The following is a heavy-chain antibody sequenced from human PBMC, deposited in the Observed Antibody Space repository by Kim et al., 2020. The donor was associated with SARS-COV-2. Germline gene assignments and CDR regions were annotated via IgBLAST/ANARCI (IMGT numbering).Heavy chain of an antibody. CDR2: IYHSGST. CDR3: AVGIAAAGRRPGFDP. J-gene: IGHJ5*02. CDR1: GYSISSGYY. D-gene: IGHD6-13*01. Sequence: SETLSLTCTVSGYSISSGYYWGWIRQPPGKGLEWIGSIYHSGSTYYNPSLKSRVTISVDTSKNQFSLKLSSVTAADTAVYYCAVGIAAAGRRPGFDPWGQGTLVTVSS. V-gene: IGHV4-38-2*02.